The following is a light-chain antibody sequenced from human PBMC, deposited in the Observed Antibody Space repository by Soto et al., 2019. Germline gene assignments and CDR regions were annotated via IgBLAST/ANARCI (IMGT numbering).Light chain of an antibody. CDR2: GAS. CDR1: QTINNL. CDR3: QQSHSSPRT. Sequence: DIQMTQSPSSLFASVGDRVTVTCRASQTINNLLNWYHQKPGKAPKLLIYGASSLQSRVPSRFSGGGSGTTFTLTINGVQPEDFGIYYCQQSHSSPRTFGQGTKV. V-gene: IGKV1-39*01. J-gene: IGKJ1*01.